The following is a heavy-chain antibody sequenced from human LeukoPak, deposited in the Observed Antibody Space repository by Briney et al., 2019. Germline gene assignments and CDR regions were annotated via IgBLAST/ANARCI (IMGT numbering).Heavy chain of an antibody. J-gene: IGHJ4*02. V-gene: IGHV4-38-2*02. CDR3: ARDGDYSNHLDH. CDR1: GYSISSGYY. D-gene: IGHD4-11*01. Sequence: SETLSLTCTVSGYSISSGYYWGWIRQPPGKGLEWIGSIYHSGSTYYNPSLKSRVTISVDTSKNQFSLKLSSVTAADTAVYYCARDGDYSNHLDHWGQGTLVTVSS. CDR2: IYHSGST.